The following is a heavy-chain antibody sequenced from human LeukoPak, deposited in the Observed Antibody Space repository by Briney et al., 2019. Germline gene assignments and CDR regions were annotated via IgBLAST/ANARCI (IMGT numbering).Heavy chain of an antibody. D-gene: IGHD3-10*01. V-gene: IGHV1-18*01. CDR3: ARDNSITMVRGVIIPPHYFDY. CDR2: ISAYNGNT. J-gene: IGHJ4*02. Sequence: ASVKVSCKASGYTFTSYGISWVRQAPGQGLEWIGWISAYNGNTNYAQKLQGRVTMTTDTSTSTAYMELRSLRSDDTAVYYCARDNSITMVRGVIIPPHYFDYWGQGTLVTVSS. CDR1: GYTFTSYG.